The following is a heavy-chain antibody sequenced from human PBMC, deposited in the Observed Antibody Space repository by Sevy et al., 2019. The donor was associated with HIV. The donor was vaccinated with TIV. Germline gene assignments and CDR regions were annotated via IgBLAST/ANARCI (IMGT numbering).Heavy chain of an antibody. CDR1: GFTFSSYA. J-gene: IGHJ4*02. CDR2: ISGSGGST. Sequence: GGSLRLSCAASGFTFSSYAMSWVRQAPGKGLEWVSAISGSGGSTYYADSVKGRFTISRDNSKNTLYLQMNSLRAEDTAVYYCAKIPFVVVPAATGSYLDYWGQGTLVTVSS. V-gene: IGHV3-23*01. CDR3: AKIPFVVVPAATGSYLDY. D-gene: IGHD2-2*01.